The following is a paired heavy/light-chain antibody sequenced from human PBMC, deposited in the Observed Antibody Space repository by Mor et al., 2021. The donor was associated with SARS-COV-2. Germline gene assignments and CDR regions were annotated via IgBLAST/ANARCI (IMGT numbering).Light chain of an antibody. CDR2: DAS. J-gene: IGKJ2*01. CDR3: QRRSNWPPGLMYT. CDR1: QSTDTY. V-gene: IGKV3-11*01. Sequence: ETVLTQSPATLSLSPGERATLSCRASQSTDTYLAWYQQKPGQAPRLLIYDASKRATGIPARFIGGGSGTDFTLTISSLEPEDFAVYYCQRRSNWPPGLMYTFGQGTKLEIK.
Heavy chain of an antibody. J-gene: IGHJ4*02. D-gene: IGHD3-16*01. CDR2: LSGSGDRT. Sequence: EVQVVESGGGLVQPGGSLRLSCTASGFTFSSYAMNWVRQAPGKGLEWVSGLSGSGDRTYYADSVKGRFTISRDNSKNTVFLQMNSLRVDDTAVYYCVRDWDFMVAVGGFDYWGQGALVTVSS. V-gene: IGHV3-23*04. CDR3: VRDWDFMVAVGGFDY. CDR1: GFTFSSYA.